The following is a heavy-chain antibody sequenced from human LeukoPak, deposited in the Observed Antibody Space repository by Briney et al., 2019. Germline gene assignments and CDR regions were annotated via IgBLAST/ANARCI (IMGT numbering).Heavy chain of an antibody. CDR1: GFTFADYA. V-gene: IGHV3-49*04. CDR3: NRGVGTIVSYYYFGMDV. J-gene: IGHJ6*04. Sequence: GGALRLSCTASGFTFADYAMSWVRQAPGKGLEWVGFIRRKTYGGTTEYAASVKGRFTISRDDSKSSAYLQMNSLKSEDTAVYYCNRGVGTIVSYYYFGMDVWRKGNTVTVSS. D-gene: IGHD5-12*01. CDR2: IRRKTYGGTT.